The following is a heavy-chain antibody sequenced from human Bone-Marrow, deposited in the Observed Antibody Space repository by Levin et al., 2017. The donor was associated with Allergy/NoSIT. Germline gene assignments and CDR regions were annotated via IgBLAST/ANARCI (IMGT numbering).Heavy chain of an antibody. J-gene: IGHJ4*02. V-gene: IGHV3-30*04. D-gene: IGHD3-3*01. CDR2: ISYDGSNK. CDR1: GFTFSSYA. CDR3: ARGMYYDFWYGYYTD. Sequence: GGSLRLSCAASGFTFSSYAMHWVRRAPGKGLEWVAVISYDGSNKYYADSVKGRFTISRDNSKNTLYLQMNSLRAEDTAVYYCARGMYYDFWYGYYTDWGQGTLVTVSS.